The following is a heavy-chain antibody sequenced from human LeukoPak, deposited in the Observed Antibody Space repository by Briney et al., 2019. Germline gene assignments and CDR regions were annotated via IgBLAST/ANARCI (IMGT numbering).Heavy chain of an antibody. CDR3: AREATWGQWYFDH. CDR1: GFSFSNHG. Sequence: GTSLRLSCVASGFSFSNHGMHWVRQAPVKGLEWVSVIARDGGAKFYADSVKGRFTLSRDNSKNMFFLQMNFLTVEDTAIYYCAREATWGQWYFDHWGQGTPVTVSS. D-gene: IGHD6-19*01. V-gene: IGHV3-30*03. CDR2: IARDGGAK. J-gene: IGHJ4*02.